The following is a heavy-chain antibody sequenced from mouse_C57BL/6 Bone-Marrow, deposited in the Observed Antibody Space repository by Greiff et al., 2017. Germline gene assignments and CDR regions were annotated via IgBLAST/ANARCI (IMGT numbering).Heavy chain of an antibody. D-gene: IGHD2-3*01. Sequence: VKLVESGAELVRPGASVKMSCTASGFTFTSYTMHWVKQRPGQGLEWIGYINPSDGDTKYKQKFQDKATLTADKSSITVYMQLSSLTSEDSAVYYCARWMAGDWYFDVWGTGTTVTVSS. V-gene: IGHV1-4*01. CDR1: GFTFTSYT. CDR3: ARWMAGDWYFDV. CDR2: INPSDGDT. J-gene: IGHJ1*03.